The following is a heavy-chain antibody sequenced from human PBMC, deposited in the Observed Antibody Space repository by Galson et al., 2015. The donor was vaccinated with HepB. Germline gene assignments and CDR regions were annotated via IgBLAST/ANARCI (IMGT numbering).Heavy chain of an antibody. CDR3: ARAFDLGYCSGGSCYFDY. Sequence: SLRLSCAASGFTFSSYAMHWVRQAPGKGLEWVAVISYDGSNKYYADSVKGRFTISRDNSKNTLYLQMNSLRAEDTAVYYCARAFDLGYCSGGSCYFDYWGQGTLVTVSS. J-gene: IGHJ4*02. CDR1: GFTFSSYA. CDR2: ISYDGSNK. D-gene: IGHD2-15*01. V-gene: IGHV3-30*04.